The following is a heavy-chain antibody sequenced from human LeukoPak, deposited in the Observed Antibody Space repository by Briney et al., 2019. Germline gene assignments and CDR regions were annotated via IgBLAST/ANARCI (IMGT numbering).Heavy chain of an antibody. D-gene: IGHD6-13*01. Sequence: ASVKVSCKASGYTFTSYDINWVRQATGQGLEWMGWMNLNSGNTGYAQKFQGRVTMTRNTSISTAYMELSSLRSEDTAVYYCARGSSSWLYYYYYYMDVWGKGTTVTISS. CDR3: ARGSSSWLYYYYYYMDV. J-gene: IGHJ6*03. CDR1: GYTFTSYD. CDR2: MNLNSGNT. V-gene: IGHV1-8*01.